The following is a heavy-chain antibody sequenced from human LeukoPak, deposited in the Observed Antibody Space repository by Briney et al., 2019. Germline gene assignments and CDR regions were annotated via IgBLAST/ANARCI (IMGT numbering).Heavy chain of an antibody. CDR2: IVVGSGNT. Sequence: SVKVSCKASGFTFTSSAMQWVRQARGQRLEWIGWIVVGSGNTNYAQKFQERVTITRDMSTSTAYKELSSLRSEDTAVYYCAAGSSGSPGYYGMDVWGQGTTVTVSS. J-gene: IGHJ6*02. CDR3: AAGSSGSPGYYGMDV. CDR1: GFTFTSSA. D-gene: IGHD1-26*01. V-gene: IGHV1-58*02.